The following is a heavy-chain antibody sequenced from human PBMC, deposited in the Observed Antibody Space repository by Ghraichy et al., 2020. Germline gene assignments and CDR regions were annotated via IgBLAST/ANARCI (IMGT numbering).Heavy chain of an antibody. CDR3: VRVTTNYYLDF. CDR1: GFTFSDHF. Sequence: GESLNISCVASGFTFSDHFMDWVRQAPGRGLEWLGRTKNKVTSYITEYAASVKGRFSVSRDDSKNSLYLQINSLKTEDTAVYYCVRVTTNYYLDFWGQGTLVTVSS. D-gene: IGHD4/OR15-4a*01. J-gene: IGHJ4*02. CDR2: TKNKVTSYIT. V-gene: IGHV3-72*01.